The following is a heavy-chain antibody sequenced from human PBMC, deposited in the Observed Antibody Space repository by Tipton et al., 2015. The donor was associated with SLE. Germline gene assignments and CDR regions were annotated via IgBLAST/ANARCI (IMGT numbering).Heavy chain of an antibody. CDR3: AREGKDIVVVVAATNFDY. V-gene: IGHV1-2*06. Sequence: QVQLVQSGAEVKKPGASVKVSCKASGYTFTGYYMHWVRQAPGQGLEWMGRINPNSGGTNYAQKFQGRVTMTRDTSISTAYMELSRLRSDDTAVYYCAREGKDIVVVVAATNFDYWGQGTLVTVSS. CDR2: INPNSGGT. J-gene: IGHJ4*02. D-gene: IGHD2-15*01. CDR1: GYTFTGYY.